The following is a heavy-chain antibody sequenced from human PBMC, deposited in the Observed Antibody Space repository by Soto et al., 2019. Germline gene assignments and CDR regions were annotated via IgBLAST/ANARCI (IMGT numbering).Heavy chain of an antibody. CDR1: GGTFSSYT. V-gene: IGHV1-69*02. J-gene: IGHJ5*02. CDR3: ASGVSNYGWCDP. D-gene: IGHD4-4*01. CDR2: IIHILGIA. Sequence: QVQLVQSGAEVKKPGSSVKVSCKASGGTFSSYTVSWVRQAPGQGLEWMGRIIHILGIANYAQKLQGRVTITAEKYTSTAYMELSSLRSEDTAVYYCASGVSNYGWCDPWGQGTMVTVSS.